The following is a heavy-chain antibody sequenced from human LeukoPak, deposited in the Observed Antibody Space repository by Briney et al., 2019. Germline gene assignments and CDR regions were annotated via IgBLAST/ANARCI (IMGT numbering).Heavy chain of an antibody. V-gene: IGHV1-46*01. Sequence: GASVKVSCKASGYTFTSYYIHWVRQAPGQGLEWMGVINPNGDSTSYTQKFQGRVTITADESTSTAYMELSSLRSEDTAVYYCARANVGFWSGYSKPYYYYGMDVWGQGTTVTVSS. J-gene: IGHJ6*02. CDR2: INPNGDST. D-gene: IGHD3-3*01. CDR3: ARANVGFWSGYSKPYYYYGMDV. CDR1: GYTFTSYY.